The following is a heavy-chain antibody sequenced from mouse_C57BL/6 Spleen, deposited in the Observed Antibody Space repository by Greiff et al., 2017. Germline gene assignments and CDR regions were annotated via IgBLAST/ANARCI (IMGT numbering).Heavy chain of an antibody. J-gene: IGHJ1*03. Sequence: QVTLKESGPGILQSSQTLSLTCSFSGFSLSTSGMGVSWIRQPSGKGLEWLAHIYWDDDKRYNPSLKSRLTISKDTSRNQVFLKITSVDTADTATYYCARRDYYGSSYGYFDVWGTVTTVTVSS. CDR2: IYWDDDK. CDR3: ARRDYYGSSYGYFDV. CDR1: GFSLSTSGMG. D-gene: IGHD1-1*01. V-gene: IGHV8-12*01.